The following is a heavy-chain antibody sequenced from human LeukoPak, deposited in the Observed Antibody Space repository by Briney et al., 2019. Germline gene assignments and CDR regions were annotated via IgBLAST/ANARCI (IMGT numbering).Heavy chain of an antibody. Sequence: SETLSLTCAVYGGSFSGYYWSWIRQPPGKGLEWIGEINHSGSTNYNPSLKSRVTISVDTSKNQFSLKLSSVTAADTAVYYCARVPYYDSSGYYPWGQGTLVTVSS. CDR1: GGSFSGYY. CDR3: ARVPYYDSSGYYP. J-gene: IGHJ5*02. CDR2: INHSGST. V-gene: IGHV4-34*01. D-gene: IGHD3-22*01.